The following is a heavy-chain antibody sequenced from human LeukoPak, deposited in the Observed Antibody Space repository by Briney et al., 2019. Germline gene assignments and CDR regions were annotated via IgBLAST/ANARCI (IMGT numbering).Heavy chain of an antibody. V-gene: IGHV3-30*03. CDR1: GLTVSSYG. D-gene: IGHD3-22*01. J-gene: IGHJ4*02. Sequence: GGSLRLSCGASGLTVSSYGMSWVRQAPGKGLEWVAVISYDGSNKYYADSVKGRFTISRDNSKNTLYLQMNSLRAEDTAVYYCARVLNYYDSSGYYFSYWGQGTLVTVSS. CDR3: ARVLNYYDSSGYYFSY. CDR2: ISYDGSNK.